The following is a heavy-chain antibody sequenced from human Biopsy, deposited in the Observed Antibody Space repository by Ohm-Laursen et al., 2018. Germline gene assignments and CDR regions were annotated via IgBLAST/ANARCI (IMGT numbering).Heavy chain of an antibody. V-gene: IGHV4-59*01. Sequence: GTLSLTCRVSGGSIISYYWTWIRQPPGKGLEWIGHVSNGGITNYNPSLKSRVTISKDTSKNQFSLQVNSVTAADTAVYYCARTPRDSFWSGSYKRGLWFDPWGQGTLVIVSS. D-gene: IGHD3-3*01. J-gene: IGHJ5*02. CDR3: ARTPRDSFWSGSYKRGLWFDP. CDR2: VSNGGIT. CDR1: GGSIISYY.